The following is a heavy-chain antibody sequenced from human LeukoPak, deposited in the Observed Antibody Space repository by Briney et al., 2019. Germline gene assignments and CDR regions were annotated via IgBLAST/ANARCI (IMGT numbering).Heavy chain of an antibody. CDR1: GFTFSNYA. V-gene: IGHV3-23*01. J-gene: IGHJ5*02. D-gene: IGHD3-16*01. CDR3: ANPFGGSS. CDR2: ISGSGDST. Sequence: GGSLRLSCAASGFTFSNYAMSWVRQAPGKGLEWVSAISGSGDSTYYADSVKGRVTISRDNTKNTLYLQMNSLRAEDTAVYYCANPFGGSSWGQGTLVTVSS.